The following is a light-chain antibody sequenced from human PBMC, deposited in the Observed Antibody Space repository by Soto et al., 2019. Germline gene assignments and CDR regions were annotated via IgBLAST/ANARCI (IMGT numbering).Light chain of an antibody. J-gene: IGKJ4*01. V-gene: IGKV3-11*01. CDR2: DAS. Sequence: EIVLTQSPATLSLSPGERATLSCRASQSVSSFLAWYQQKPGQAPRLLVYDASTRATGIPARFSGSGSGTDFTLSISSLEPEDFGVYFGQQRSDWPLTFGGGTKVEIK. CDR3: QQRSDWPLT. CDR1: QSVSSF.